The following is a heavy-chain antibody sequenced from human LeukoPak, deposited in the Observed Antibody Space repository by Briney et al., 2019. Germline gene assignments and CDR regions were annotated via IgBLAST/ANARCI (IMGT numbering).Heavy chain of an antibody. V-gene: IGHV1-69*06. J-gene: IGHJ4*02. CDR1: RGTLISYA. CDR3: ARDEYGSGSDY. D-gene: IGHD6-19*01. Sequence: SVKVSCKASRGTLISYAISWVRQAPGQGLEWMGGIIPIFDTTNYAQNFQGRVTITADKSTSSAYMERSSLRSEDTAVYYCARDEYGSGSDYWGQGTLFTVSS. CDR2: IIPIFDTT.